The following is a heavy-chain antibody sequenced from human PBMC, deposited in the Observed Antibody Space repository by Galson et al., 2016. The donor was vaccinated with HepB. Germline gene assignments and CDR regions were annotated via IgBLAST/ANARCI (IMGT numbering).Heavy chain of an antibody. D-gene: IGHD6-19*01. CDR3: ARYGDEAGWNFHQ. CDR2: IKEDASKA. Sequence: SLRLSCAASGFTFSRFWMNWVRQAPGKGLEWVASIKEDASKAFYADSVKGRFTISRDNVEDSLSLQMNSPRSEDTAVYYCARYGDEAGWNFHQWGQGTLVTVSS. V-gene: IGHV3-7*03. CDR1: GFTFSRFW. J-gene: IGHJ1*01.